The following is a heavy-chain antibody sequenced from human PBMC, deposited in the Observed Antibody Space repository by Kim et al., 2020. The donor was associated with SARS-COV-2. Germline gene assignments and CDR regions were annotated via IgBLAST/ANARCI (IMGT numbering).Heavy chain of an antibody. CDR3: ARRWIYDFWSGYYTYFDY. D-gene: IGHD3-3*01. J-gene: IGHJ4*02. Sequence: KGRFHITRENAKNSLYLKLNSLRAEDTAVYYCARRWIYDFWSGYYTYFDYWGQGTLVTVSS. V-gene: IGHV3-48*03.